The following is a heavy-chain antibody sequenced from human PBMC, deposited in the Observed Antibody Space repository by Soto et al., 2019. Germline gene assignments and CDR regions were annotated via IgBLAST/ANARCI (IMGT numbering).Heavy chain of an antibody. V-gene: IGHV3-23*01. CDR2: ISGSGGST. D-gene: IGHD2-15*01. J-gene: IGHJ6*02. CDR1: GFTFSSYA. Sequence: PGGSLRLSCAASGFTFSSYAMSWVRQAPGKGLEWVSAISGSGGSTYYADSVKGRFTISRDNSKNTLYLQMNSLRAEDTAVYYCAKGGGNPPGNYGMDVWGQGTTVTVSS. CDR3: AKGGGNPPGNYGMDV.